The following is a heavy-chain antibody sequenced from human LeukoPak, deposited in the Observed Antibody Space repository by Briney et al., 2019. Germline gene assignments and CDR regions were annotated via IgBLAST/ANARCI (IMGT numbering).Heavy chain of an antibody. Sequence: GGSLRLSCAGSGFTFSSYAMSWVRQAPGKGLEWVSAISGSGGSTYYADSVKGRLTISRDNSKNTLYLQMNSLRAEDTAVYYCATHPTSSGFENYWGQGTLVTVSS. J-gene: IGHJ4*02. CDR2: ISGSGGST. D-gene: IGHD6-19*01. CDR3: ATHPTSSGFENY. CDR1: GFTFSSYA. V-gene: IGHV3-23*01.